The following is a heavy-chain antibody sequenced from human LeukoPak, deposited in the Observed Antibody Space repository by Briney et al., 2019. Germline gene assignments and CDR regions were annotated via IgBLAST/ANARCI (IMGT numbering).Heavy chain of an antibody. CDR2: IYTTGST. D-gene: IGHD2-15*01. J-gene: IGHJ4*02. CDR1: NDSISSYY. Sequence: SETLCLTCTVSNDSISSYYWSWIRQPAGKGLEWIGRIYTTGSTNYNPSLKRRVTMSVDTSKNQFSLKLSSVTAADTAVYYCARDRIGTPTPYFDYWGQGTLVTVSS. V-gene: IGHV4-4*07. CDR3: ARDRIGTPTPYFDY.